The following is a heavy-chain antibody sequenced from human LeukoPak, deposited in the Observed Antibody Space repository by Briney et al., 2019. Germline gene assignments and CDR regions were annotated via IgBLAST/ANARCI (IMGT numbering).Heavy chain of an antibody. J-gene: IGHJ6*02. Sequence: ASVKVSCKASGYTFTGYYMHWVRQAPGPGLEWMGWINPNSGGTNYAQKFQGRVTMTRDTSISTAYMELSRLRSDDTAVYYCARDGATAMAGYYYYGMDVWGQGTTVTVSS. CDR1: GYTFTGYY. D-gene: IGHD5-18*01. V-gene: IGHV1-2*02. CDR3: ARDGATAMAGYYYYGMDV. CDR2: INPNSGGT.